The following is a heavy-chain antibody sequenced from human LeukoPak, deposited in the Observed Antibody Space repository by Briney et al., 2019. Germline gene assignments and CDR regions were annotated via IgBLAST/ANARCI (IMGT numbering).Heavy chain of an antibody. D-gene: IGHD3-10*01. V-gene: IGHV1-18*01. CDR2: ISGYNGNT. Sequence: ASVKVSCKASGYTFTRYGISWVRQAPAQGLEWMGCISGYNGNTNYAEKLQGRVTMTTDTSTSTVYMELRSLRSDDTAVYYCARDSLYYGSGSYLGFDPWGQGTLVTVSS. CDR1: GYTFTRYG. CDR3: ARDSLYYGSGSYLGFDP. J-gene: IGHJ5*02.